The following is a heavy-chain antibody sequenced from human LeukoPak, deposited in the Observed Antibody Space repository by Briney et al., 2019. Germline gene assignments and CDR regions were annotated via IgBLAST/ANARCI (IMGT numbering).Heavy chain of an antibody. J-gene: IGHJ3*02. V-gene: IGHV3-33*01. Sequence: GRSLRLSCAASGFTFSSYGMHWVRQAPGRGLEWVAVIWYDGSNIYYADSVKGRFTISRDNSKNTLYLQMNSLRAEDTAVYYCARGGDIVVVPAASDAFDIWGQGTMVTVSS. D-gene: IGHD2-2*01. CDR1: GFTFSSYG. CDR2: IWYDGSNI. CDR3: ARGGDIVVVPAASDAFDI.